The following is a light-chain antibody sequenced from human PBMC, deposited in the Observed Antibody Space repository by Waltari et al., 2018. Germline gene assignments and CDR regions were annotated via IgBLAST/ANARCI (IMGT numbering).Light chain of an antibody. CDR3: QQYKSLPRT. V-gene: IGKV1-33*01. Sequence: DIQMTQSPSSMSASVGDRVSITCQASQDISDYLSWYQQKPWKAPKLLIYDGSNLQTGVPSRFSGSGSGTYFTFTISSLQPEDIATYYCQQYKSLPRTFGQGTKVEIK. J-gene: IGKJ1*01. CDR2: DGS. CDR1: QDISDY.